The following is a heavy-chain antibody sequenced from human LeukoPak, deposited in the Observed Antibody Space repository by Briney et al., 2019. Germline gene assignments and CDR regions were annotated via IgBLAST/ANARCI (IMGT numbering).Heavy chain of an antibody. J-gene: IGHJ4*02. CDR1: GFTFSIYS. Sequence: PGGSLRLSCAASGFTFSIYSMNWVRQAPGKGLEWVSSISSSSTYIYQADSVKGRFIISRDNANKSLFLQMNNLRAEDTAVYYCAKLTDGSGLAYYFDYWGQGTLVTVSS. D-gene: IGHD3-10*01. CDR3: AKLTDGSGLAYYFDY. CDR2: ISSSSTYI. V-gene: IGHV3-21*01.